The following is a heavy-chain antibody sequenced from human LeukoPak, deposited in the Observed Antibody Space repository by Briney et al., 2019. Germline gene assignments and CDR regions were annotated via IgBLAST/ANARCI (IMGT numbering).Heavy chain of an antibody. D-gene: IGHD5-12*01. J-gene: IGHJ6*03. V-gene: IGHV3-48*01. CDR1: GFTFSSYS. CDR3: ARGGYSGYDWGYYYYYYMDV. Sequence: PGGSLILSCAAYGFTFSSYSMNSVRQAPGKGLEWDPYISSSSTIYYEASGKGRFTISRDNAKNSLYLQMNSLRAEDTAVYYCARGGYSGYDWGYYYYYYMDVWGKGTTVTVSS. CDR2: ISSSSTI.